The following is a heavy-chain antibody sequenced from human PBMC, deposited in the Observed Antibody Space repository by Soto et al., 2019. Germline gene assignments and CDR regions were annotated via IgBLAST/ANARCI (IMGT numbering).Heavy chain of an antibody. D-gene: IGHD3-22*01. V-gene: IGHV1-8*01. CDR3: ASQMGADYYDSSAFDY. CDR1: GYTFTSYD. CDR2: MNPNSGNT. Sequence: ASVKVSCKASGYTFTSYDINWVRQATGQGLEWMGWMNPNSGNTGYAQKFQGRVTMTRNTSISTAYMELSSLRSEDTAVYYCASQMGADYYDSSAFDYWGQGTQVTVSS. J-gene: IGHJ4*02.